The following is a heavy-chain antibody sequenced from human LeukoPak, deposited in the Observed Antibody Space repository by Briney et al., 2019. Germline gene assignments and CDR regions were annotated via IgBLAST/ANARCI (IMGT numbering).Heavy chain of an antibody. V-gene: IGHV3-13*01. Sequence: GWSLRLSCAASGFTFIDYDMHWVRQATGKGLEWVSAIGIRGCTHYSQSVKRRFTISREKDDSSLYLQMNSLRAEDTAVYYCARGGIQVSGIDEFDYWGQGTLVTVYS. D-gene: IGHD6-19*01. J-gene: IGHJ4*02. CDR3: ARGGIQVSGIDEFDY. CDR2: IGIRGCT. CDR1: GFTFIDYD.